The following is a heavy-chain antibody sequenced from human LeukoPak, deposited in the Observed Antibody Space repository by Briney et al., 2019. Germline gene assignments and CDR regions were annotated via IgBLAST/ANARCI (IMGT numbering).Heavy chain of an antibody. CDR1: GFTFSSYG. D-gene: IGHD3-22*01. CDR3: AKDGDYYDSSGLSLYYFDY. Sequence: GGSLRLSCAASGFTFSSYGMHWVRQAPGKGLEWVAFIRYDGSNKYYADSVKGRFTISRDNSKNTLYLQMNSLRAEDTAVYYCAKDGDYYDSSGLSLYYFDYWGQGTLVTVSS. CDR2: IRYDGSNK. J-gene: IGHJ4*02. V-gene: IGHV3-30*02.